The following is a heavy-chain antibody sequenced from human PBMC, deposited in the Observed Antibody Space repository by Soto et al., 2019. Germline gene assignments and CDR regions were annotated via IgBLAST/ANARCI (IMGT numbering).Heavy chain of an antibody. CDR3: ECLYNWNGWSDY. CDR2: IYSSGST. V-gene: IGHV4-4*07. J-gene: IGHJ4*02. Sequence: QVQLQESGPGLVKPSETLSLTCTVSGVSITSYYWSWIRQPAGKGLGWIGRIYSSGSTNYNPSLNSRVTMSIDTSKNQFSLKLSSVTAADTAVYYYECLYNWNGWSDYWGQGTLVTVSS. D-gene: IGHD1-20*01. CDR1: GVSITSYY.